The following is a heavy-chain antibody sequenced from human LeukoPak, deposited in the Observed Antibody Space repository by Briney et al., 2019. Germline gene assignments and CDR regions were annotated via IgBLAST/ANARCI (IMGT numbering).Heavy chain of an antibody. J-gene: IGHJ4*02. CDR2: ISYSGDDT. V-gene: IGHV3-23*01. D-gene: IGHD1-1*01. CDR1: GFTFSNYA. CDR3: AVNWNLDY. Sequence: GGSLRLSCAASGFTFSNYAMSWVRQAPGKGLEWVSSISYSGDDTYYADSVKGRFTISRDKSKNTLYLQMSSLGAEDTALYYCAVNWNLDYWGQGTLVTVSS.